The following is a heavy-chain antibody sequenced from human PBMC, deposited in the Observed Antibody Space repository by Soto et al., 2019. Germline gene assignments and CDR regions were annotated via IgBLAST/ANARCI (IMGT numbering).Heavy chain of an antibody. CDR3: ARVSNEYSGNGAFDY. Sequence: SETLSLTSSVAGGSISGVYWICIRQSPGEGLEWIAYIHSTGRTNYNPSPKSRATVSLAMSKKQFSLPLSSVTAAGAALYFCARVSNEYSGNGAFDYWGLGTPVTVSS. CDR2: IHSTGRT. D-gene: IGHD1-26*01. CDR1: GGSISGVY. V-gene: IGHV4-59*01. J-gene: IGHJ4*02.